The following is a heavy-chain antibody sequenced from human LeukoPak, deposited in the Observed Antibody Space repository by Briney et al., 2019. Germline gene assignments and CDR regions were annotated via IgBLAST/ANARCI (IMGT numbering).Heavy chain of an antibody. J-gene: IGHJ4*02. Sequence: GGSLRLSCAASGFTFSSYWMNWVRQAPGKGLEWVSYISSSSSTIYYADSVKGRFTISRDNAKNSLYLQMNSLRAEDTAVYYCARASITMVRGVFDYWGQGTLVTVSS. CDR3: ARASITMVRGVFDY. CDR1: GFTFSSYW. D-gene: IGHD3-10*01. CDR2: ISSSSSTI. V-gene: IGHV3-48*01.